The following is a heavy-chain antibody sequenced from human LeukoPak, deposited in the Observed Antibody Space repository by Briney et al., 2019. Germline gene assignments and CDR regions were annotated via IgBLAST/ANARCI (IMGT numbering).Heavy chain of an antibody. CDR1: GGSISSSSYY. CDR2: IYYSGST. CDR3: AGPRAGYYGAYYMDV. Sequence: PSETLSLTCTDSGGSISSSSYYWGWIRQPPGKGLEWIGSIYYSGSTYYNPSLKSRVTISVDTSKNQFSLKLSSVTAADTAVYYCAGPRAGYYGAYYMDVWGKGTMVTVSS. D-gene: IGHD3-10*01. V-gene: IGHV4-39*01. J-gene: IGHJ6*03.